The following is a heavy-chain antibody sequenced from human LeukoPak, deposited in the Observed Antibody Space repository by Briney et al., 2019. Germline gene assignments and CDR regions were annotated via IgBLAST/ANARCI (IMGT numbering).Heavy chain of an antibody. V-gene: IGHV3-43D*03. CDR1: GFTFDDYA. CDR3: AKDMGSRGWYDFDY. D-gene: IGHD2-15*01. CDR2: ISWDGGST. J-gene: IGHJ4*02. Sequence: GGSLRLSCAASGFTFDDYAMHWVRQAPGKGLEWVSLISWDGGSTYYADSVKGRFTISRDNSKNSLYLQMNSLRAEDTALYYCAKDMGSRGWYDFDYWGQGTLVTVSS.